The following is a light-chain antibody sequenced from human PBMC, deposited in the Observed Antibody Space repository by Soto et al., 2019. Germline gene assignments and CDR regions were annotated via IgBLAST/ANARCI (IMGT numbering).Light chain of an antibody. V-gene: IGKV1-27*01. CDR2: AAS. J-gene: IGKJ3*01. CDR3: QKYNSAPRT. Sequence: DIQMTQSPSSLSASVGDRVTITCRASQGISNYLAWYQQKPGKVPKLLSYAASTLQSGVPSRFSGSGSGTDFTLTISSMQPEDVANYYCQKYNSAPRTFGPGTKVDIK. CDR1: QGISNY.